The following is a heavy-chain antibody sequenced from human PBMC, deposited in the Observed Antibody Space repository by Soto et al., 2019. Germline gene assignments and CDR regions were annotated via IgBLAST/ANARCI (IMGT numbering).Heavy chain of an antibody. CDR1: GGSIRSEDHY. CDR3: ARDRPVGPYAYKGDYGMDV. V-gene: IGHV4-30-4*01. CDR2: LCYSGAT. J-gene: IGHJ6*02. Sequence: QVQLQESGPGLVKASQTLSLTCTISGGSIRSEDHYWSWVRQSPGKGLEWIGHLCYSGATYRNEALESRVTISLDMSKNQFSLHMRSVTAADTATYFCARDRPVGPYAYKGDYGMDVWGQGTTVTVSS. D-gene: IGHD3-16*01.